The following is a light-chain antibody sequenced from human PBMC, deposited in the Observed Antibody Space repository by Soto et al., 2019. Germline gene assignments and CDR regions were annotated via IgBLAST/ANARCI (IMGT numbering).Light chain of an antibody. CDR3: QQANTSPPP. J-gene: IGKJ4*01. CDR2: AAS. Sequence: DIQMTQSPSSVSASVGDRVTITCRASQGIGSWLAWYQQKPGKAPNLLIYAASTLQSGVPSRFTGSRSGTDFALTISSLQPEDFAPYYCQQANTSPPPLGGRTKVEFK. CDR1: QGIGSW. V-gene: IGKV1-12*01.